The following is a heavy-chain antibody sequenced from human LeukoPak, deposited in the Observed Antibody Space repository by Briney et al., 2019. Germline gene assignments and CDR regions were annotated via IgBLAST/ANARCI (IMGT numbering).Heavy chain of an antibody. V-gene: IGHV3-74*01. CDR2: INSDGSST. CDR1: GFTFSSYW. D-gene: IGHD7-27*01. CDR3: ARGPSGWGSLDS. Sequence: PGGSLRLSCAASGFTFSSYWMHWVRQAPGKGLVWVSRINSDGSSTNYADAGKGLFTISRDNAKNTLSLQVKSLRAEDTAGYYCARGPSGWGSLDSWGQGTLVTISS. J-gene: IGHJ4*02.